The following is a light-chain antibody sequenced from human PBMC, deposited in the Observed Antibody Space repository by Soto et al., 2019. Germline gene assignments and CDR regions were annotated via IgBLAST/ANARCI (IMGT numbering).Light chain of an antibody. Sequence: DIQMTQSPSSLSASVGDRVTITCQASQDISNYLNWYQQKPGKAPKLLIYDASNLETGVPSRFSGSGSGTDFTFTISSLQPEDIATYYCQQSYSIPWTFGQGTKVDIK. CDR2: DAS. V-gene: IGKV1-33*01. CDR1: QDISNY. J-gene: IGKJ1*01. CDR3: QQSYSIPWT.